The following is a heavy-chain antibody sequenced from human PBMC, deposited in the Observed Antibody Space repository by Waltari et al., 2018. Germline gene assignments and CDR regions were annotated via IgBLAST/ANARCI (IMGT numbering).Heavy chain of an antibody. CDR2: INPKSGDT. V-gene: IGHV1-2*02. J-gene: IGHJ4*02. CDR1: GYPFTGYF. CDR3: ARGPATADFDY. D-gene: IGHD2-2*01. Sequence: QVQLVQSGAEMKKPGASVKVSCKASGYPFTGYFMHWMRQAPGQGLEWMGWINPKSGDTKHAQKFQGRVTMTRDTSISTAYMELSRLTSDDTAVYYCARGPATADFDYWGQGTLVTVSS.